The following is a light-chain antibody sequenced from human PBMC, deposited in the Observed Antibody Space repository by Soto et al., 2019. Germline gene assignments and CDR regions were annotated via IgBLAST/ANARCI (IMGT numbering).Light chain of an antibody. V-gene: IGLV4-69*01. J-gene: IGLJ3*02. CDR1: SGHSSNA. Sequence: QLVLTQSPSASASLGDSVKLTCTLSSGHSSNAIAWHQQQPEKGPRYLMRVNNDGSHNKGDGIPDRFSGSSSGPERYLTISSLQSEDEADSYCQTWGAGMSVFGGGTKVTVL. CDR3: QTWGAGMSV. CDR2: VNNDGSH.